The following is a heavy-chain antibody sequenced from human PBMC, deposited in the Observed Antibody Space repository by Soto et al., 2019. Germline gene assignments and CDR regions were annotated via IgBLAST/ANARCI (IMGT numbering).Heavy chain of an antibody. CDR1: GGTFSSYT. Sequence: QVQLVQSGAEVKKPGSSVKVSCKASGGTFSSYTISWVRQAPGQGLEWMGRIIPILGIANYAQKCQGRVTLTADKSTSTAYMELSSLRSEDTAVYYCAKAAAGTWWFDPWGQGTLVTVSS. CDR3: AKAAAGTWWFDP. V-gene: IGHV1-69*02. CDR2: IIPILGIA. J-gene: IGHJ5*02. D-gene: IGHD6-13*01.